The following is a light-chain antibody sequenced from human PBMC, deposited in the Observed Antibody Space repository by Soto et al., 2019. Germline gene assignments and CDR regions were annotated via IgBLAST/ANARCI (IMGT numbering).Light chain of an antibody. CDR3: QQYGIAGT. Sequence: EIVLTQSPGTLSLSPGERATLSCRASQSVSNNYLAWYQQKPGQAPRLLIYGASNRATGIPDRFSGSGFGTDFTITISRLESEDFAVYYCQQYGIAGTFGQGTKVEI. J-gene: IGKJ1*01. CDR2: GAS. CDR1: QSVSNNY. V-gene: IGKV3-20*01.